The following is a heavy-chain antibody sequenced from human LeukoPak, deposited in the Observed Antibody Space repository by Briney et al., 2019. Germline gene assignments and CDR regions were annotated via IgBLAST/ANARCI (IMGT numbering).Heavy chain of an antibody. Sequence: VKPGGSLRLSCAASGFTFSDYYMSWIRQAPGKGLEWVSVIYSGGSTYYADSVKDRFTISRDNSKNMLYLQMNSLRAEDTAVYYCARGGDSLHYWGQGTLVTVSS. D-gene: IGHD3-10*01. V-gene: IGHV3-66*01. CDR2: IYSGGST. CDR3: ARGGDSLHY. J-gene: IGHJ4*02. CDR1: GFTFSDYY.